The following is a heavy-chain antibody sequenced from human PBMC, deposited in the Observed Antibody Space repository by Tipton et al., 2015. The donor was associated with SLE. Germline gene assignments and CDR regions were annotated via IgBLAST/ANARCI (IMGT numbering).Heavy chain of an antibody. CDR2: IYWNDDK. V-gene: IGHV2-5*01. Sequence: LVKPTQTLTLACTFSGFSLSPSGVAVGWIRQPPGKAPEWLAIIYWNDDKRYNPTLKSRLTITKDTSKNQVVLTLTNMDPVDTATYFCAHRDPRASFQHWGQGTLVTVSS. CDR3: AHRDPRASFQH. J-gene: IGHJ1*01. CDR1: GFSLSPSGVA.